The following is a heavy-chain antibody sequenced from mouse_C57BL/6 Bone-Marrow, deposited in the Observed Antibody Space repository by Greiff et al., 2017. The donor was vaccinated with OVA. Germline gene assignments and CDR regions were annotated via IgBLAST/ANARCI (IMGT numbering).Heavy chain of an antibody. V-gene: IGHV1-81*01. CDR3: GLLWYPSWYFDV. D-gene: IGHD2-1*01. J-gene: IGHJ1*03. CDR1: GYTFTSYG. Sequence: VQLQDSGAELARPGASVKLSCKASGYTFTSYGISWVKQRTGQGLEWIGEIYPRSGNTYYNEKFKGKATLTADKSSSTAYMELRSLTSEDSAVYFCGLLWYPSWYFDVWGTGTTVTVSS. CDR2: IYPRSGNT.